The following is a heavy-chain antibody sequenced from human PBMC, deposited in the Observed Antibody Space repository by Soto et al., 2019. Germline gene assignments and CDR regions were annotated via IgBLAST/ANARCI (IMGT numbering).Heavy chain of an antibody. V-gene: IGHV1-69*01. J-gene: IGHJ4*02. CDR3: ATAPSGYDSNGYFYY. CDR2: IIALFTTT. Sequence: QVQLVQSGAEVKKPGSYVKVSCKASGDTFNNYALSWVRQAPGQGLEWLGWIIALFTTTNYPQKFQDRVTITADESTRTFYMDLNSLTSQDSAVYFCATAPSGYDSNGYFYYWGQGTLVTVSS. D-gene: IGHD5-12*01. CDR1: GDTFNNYA.